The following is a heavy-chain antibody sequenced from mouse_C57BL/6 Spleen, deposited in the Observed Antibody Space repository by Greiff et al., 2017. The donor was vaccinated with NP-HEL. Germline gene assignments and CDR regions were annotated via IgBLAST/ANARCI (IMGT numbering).Heavy chain of an antibody. J-gene: IGHJ4*01. Sequence: GGGLVQPKGSLKLSCAASGFSFNTYAMNWVRQAPGKGLEWVARIRSKSNNYATYYADSVKDRFTISRDDSESMLYLQMNNLKTEDTAMYYCERHRRDGYAMDSWDQGTSVTLPS. V-gene: IGHV10-1*01. CDR3: ERHRRDGYAMDS. CDR1: GFSFNTYA. CDR2: IRSKSNNYAT.